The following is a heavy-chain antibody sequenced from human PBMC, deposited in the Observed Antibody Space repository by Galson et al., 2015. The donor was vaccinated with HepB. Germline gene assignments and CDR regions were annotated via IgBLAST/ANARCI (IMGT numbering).Heavy chain of an antibody. CDR2: VTGNDGGT. J-gene: IGHJ3*01. CDR3: TRAINNAFDV. V-gene: IGHV3-23*01. CDR1: GFTFSSYV. Sequence: LRLSCAASGFTFSSYVMSWVRQAPGKGLEWVSLVTGNDGGTYYADSVKGRFTISRDNSKNTLYLQMNSLRAEDTAVYYCTRAINNAFDVWGQGTMVTVSS. D-gene: IGHD2/OR15-2a*01.